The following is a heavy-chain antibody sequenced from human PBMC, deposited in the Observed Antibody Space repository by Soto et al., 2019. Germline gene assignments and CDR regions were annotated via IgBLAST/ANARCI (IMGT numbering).Heavy chain of an antibody. CDR1: GVTFSSYA. D-gene: IGHD4-4*01. J-gene: IGHJ5*02. V-gene: IGHV1-69*13. CDR2: IIPIFGTA. CDR3: ARDPGEGYSSWFDP. Sequence: SVKVSCKASGVTFSSYAISWVRQAPGQGLEWMGGIIPIFGTANYAQKFQGRVTITADESTSTAYMELSSLRSEDTAVYYCARDPGEGYSSWFDPWGQGTLVTVSS.